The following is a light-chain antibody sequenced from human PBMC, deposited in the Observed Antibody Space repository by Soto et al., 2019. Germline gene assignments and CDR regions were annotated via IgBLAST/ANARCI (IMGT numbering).Light chain of an antibody. V-gene: IGKV1-9*01. Sequence: DIQLTQSPSFLSASVGDRVTITCRANQGISSYLAWYQQKPGKAPKLLIYAASTLQSGVPSRFSGSGSGTEFTLTISSLQPVDFATYYCQQLNSYPLTFGGGTKVEIK. CDR3: QQLNSYPLT. J-gene: IGKJ4*01. CDR2: AAS. CDR1: QGISSY.